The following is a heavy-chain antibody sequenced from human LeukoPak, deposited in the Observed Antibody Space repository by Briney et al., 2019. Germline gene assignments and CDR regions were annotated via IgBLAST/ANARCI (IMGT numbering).Heavy chain of an antibody. V-gene: IGHV1-69*13. CDR3: ARDHYDFWSGYYKPNWFDP. Sequence: AASVKVSCKASGGTFSSYAISWVRQAPGQELEWMGGIIPIFGTANYAQKFQGRVTITADESTSTAYMELSSLRSEDTAVYYCARDHYDFWSGYYKPNWFDPWGQGTLVTVSS. J-gene: IGHJ5*02. CDR1: GGTFSSYA. D-gene: IGHD3-3*01. CDR2: IIPIFGTA.